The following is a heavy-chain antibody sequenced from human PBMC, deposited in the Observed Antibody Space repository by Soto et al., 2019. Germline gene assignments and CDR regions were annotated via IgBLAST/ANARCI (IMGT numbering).Heavy chain of an antibody. J-gene: IGHJ4*02. CDR3: ARALIRDYYDSSGYYSSFDY. D-gene: IGHD3-22*01. CDR2: INPNSGGT. CDR1: GYTFTGYY. Sequence: ASVKVSCKASGYTFTGYYMHWVRQAPGQGFEWMGWINPNSGGTNYAQKFQGRVTMTRDTSISTAYMELSRLRSDDTAVYYCARALIRDYYDSSGYYSSFDYWGQGTLVIVSS. V-gene: IGHV1-2*02.